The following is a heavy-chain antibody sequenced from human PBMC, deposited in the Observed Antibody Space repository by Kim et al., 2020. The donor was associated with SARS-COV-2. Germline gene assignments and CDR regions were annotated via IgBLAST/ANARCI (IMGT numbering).Heavy chain of an antibody. J-gene: IGHJ4*02. CDR2: INHSGST. CDR1: GGSFSGYY. Sequence: SETLSLTCAVYGGSFSGYYWSWIRQPPGKGLEWIGEINHSGSTNYNPSLKSRVTISVDTSKNQFSLKLSSVTAADTAVYYRASRGYKTHGDYWGQGTLVTVSS. D-gene: IGHD5-12*01. CDR3: ASRGYKTHGDY. V-gene: IGHV4-34*01.